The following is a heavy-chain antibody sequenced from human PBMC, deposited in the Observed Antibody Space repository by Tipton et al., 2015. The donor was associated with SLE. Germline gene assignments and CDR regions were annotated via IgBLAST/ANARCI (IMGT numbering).Heavy chain of an antibody. J-gene: IGHJ4*02. D-gene: IGHD3-10*01. CDR2: INHSGST. V-gene: IGHV4-39*07. Sequence: TLSLTCTVSGGSISSSSYYWSWIRQPPGKGLEWIGEINHSGSTNYNPSLKSRVTISVDTSKNQFSLKLSSVTAADTTVYYCARGFTMVRGLFDYWGQGTLVTVSS. CDR1: GGSISSSSYY. CDR3: ARGFTMVRGLFDY.